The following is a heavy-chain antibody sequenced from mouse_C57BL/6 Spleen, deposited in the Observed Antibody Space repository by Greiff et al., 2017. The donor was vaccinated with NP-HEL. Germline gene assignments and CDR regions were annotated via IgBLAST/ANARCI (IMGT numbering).Heavy chain of an antibody. Sequence: EVQLQQSGPELVKPGASVKIPCKASGYTFTDYHMDWVKQSHGKSLEWIGDINPNNGGTIYNQKVKGKATLTVDKSSSTAYMELRSLTSEDTAVYYCARRLRDYYAMDYWDQGTSVTVAS. CDR2: INPNNGGT. CDR3: ARRLRDYYAMDY. D-gene: IGHD2-4*01. CDR1: GYTFTDYH. J-gene: IGHJ4*01. V-gene: IGHV1-18*01.